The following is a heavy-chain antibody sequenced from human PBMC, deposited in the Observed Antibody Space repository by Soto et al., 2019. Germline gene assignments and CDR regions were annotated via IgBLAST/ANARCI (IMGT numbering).Heavy chain of an antibody. D-gene: IGHD2-15*01. CDR2: IHSSGST. J-gene: IGHJ5*02. Sequence: SETLSLTCTVSGGSISSYYWSWIRQPPGKGLEWIGYIHSSGSTDYNPSLKSRVTISVHTSKNQFSLKLSSVTAADTAVYYFARLGEYCTGGRCYSSWFDPWGQGTLVTVSS. CDR1: GGSISSYY. CDR3: ARLGEYCTGGRCYSSWFDP. V-gene: IGHV4-59*12.